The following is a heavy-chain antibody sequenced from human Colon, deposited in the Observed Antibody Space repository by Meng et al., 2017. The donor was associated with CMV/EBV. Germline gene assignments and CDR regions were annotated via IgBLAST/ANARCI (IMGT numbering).Heavy chain of an antibody. J-gene: IGHJ4*02. V-gene: IGHV1-24*01. D-gene: IGHD6-13*01. Sequence: ASVKVSCKVSGYTLTELSIHWVRQAPGQGLEWMGGFNPEDGERVYAQKFHGRVTMTDDTSTDTAYMELSSLRFEDTAVYYCASERLGADAIQLDYWGQGTPVTVSS. CDR3: ASERLGADAIQLDY. CDR2: FNPEDGER. CDR1: GYTLTELS.